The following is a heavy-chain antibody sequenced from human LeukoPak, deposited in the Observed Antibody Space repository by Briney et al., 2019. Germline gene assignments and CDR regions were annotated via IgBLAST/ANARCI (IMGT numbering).Heavy chain of an antibody. J-gene: IGHJ4*02. D-gene: IGHD2-2*02. Sequence: SETLPLTCTVSGYSITSGYNWAWIRQPPGKVLEWIGSIYHSGSAYYYPSLKSRVTISVDTSKNQFSLKLSSVTAADTAVYYCVRYCSSTTCYTRAVDYWSQGTLVTVSS. CDR1: GYSITSGYN. CDR3: VRYCSSTTCYTRAVDY. V-gene: IGHV4-38-2*02. CDR2: IYHSGSA.